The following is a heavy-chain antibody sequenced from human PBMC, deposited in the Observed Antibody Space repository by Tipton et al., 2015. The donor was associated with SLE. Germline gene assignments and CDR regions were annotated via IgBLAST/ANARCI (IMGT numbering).Heavy chain of an antibody. V-gene: IGHV4-34*01. D-gene: IGHD3-22*01. CDR2: IYYSGST. J-gene: IGHJ3*02. CDR3: ARGKRITLIAPAFDI. Sequence: TLSLTCAVYGGSFSGYYWSWIRQPPGKGLEWIGSIYYSGSTYYNPSLKSRVTISVDTSKNQFSLKLSSVTAADTAVYYCARGKRITLIAPAFDIWGQGTMVTVSS. CDR1: GGSFSGYY.